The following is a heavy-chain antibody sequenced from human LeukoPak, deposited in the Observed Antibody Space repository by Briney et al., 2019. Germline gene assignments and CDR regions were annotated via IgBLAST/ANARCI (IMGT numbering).Heavy chain of an antibody. V-gene: IGHV4-39*07. D-gene: IGHD2-2*02. CDR3: ARDDTIRAFDI. J-gene: IGHJ3*02. CDR2: IYHGGST. CDR1: GGSISSTNYY. Sequence: SETLSLTCTVSGGSISSTNYYWGWIRQPPGKGLEWIGSIYHGGSTYYNPSLKSRVTISVDTSKNQFSLKLSSVTAADTAVYYCARDDTIRAFDIWGQGTMVTVSS.